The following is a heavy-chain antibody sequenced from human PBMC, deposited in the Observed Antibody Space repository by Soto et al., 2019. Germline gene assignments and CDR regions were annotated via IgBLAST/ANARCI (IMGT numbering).Heavy chain of an antibody. CDR2: INHSGST. D-gene: IGHD3-3*01. V-gene: IGHV4-34*01. CDR3: ATGGLFSS. CDR1: GGYFSANY. J-gene: IGHJ5*02. Sequence: QVQLRQWGAGLLKPSETLSLTCGISGGYFSANYWSWIRQSPGKGLEWLGEINHSGSTEYNPSLKSRVTISADSSKDQFSLTLTSVTAADTAVYYSATGGLFSSWGQGTLVTVSS.